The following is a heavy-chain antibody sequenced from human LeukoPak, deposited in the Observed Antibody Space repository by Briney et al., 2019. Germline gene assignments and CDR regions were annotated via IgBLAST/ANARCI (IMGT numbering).Heavy chain of an antibody. CDR2: IKPDGSEK. CDR3: ARGQSWAFDF. CDR1: GFTLCTYW. D-gene: IGHD1-26*01. J-gene: IGHJ4*02. Sequence: GGPLRLSCAASGFTLCTYWMRWVRQAPGEGRQWVVNIKPDGSEKSYVDSVKGRFTISRDNAKNSVDLQMNSLRVEDTAVYYCARGQSWAFDFWGQGTLVTVSS. V-gene: IGHV3-7*05.